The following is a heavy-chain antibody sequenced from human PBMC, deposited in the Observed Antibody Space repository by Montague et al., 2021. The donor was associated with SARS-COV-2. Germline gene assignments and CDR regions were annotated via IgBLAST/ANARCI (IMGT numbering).Heavy chain of an antibody. D-gene: IGHD3-3*01. CDR1: GGSFSGYY. J-gene: IGHJ3*02. CDR3: ARVPRNYDFWSGFYDAFDI. CDR2: INHSGST. V-gene: IGHV4-34*01. Sequence: SETLSLTCAVYGGSFSGYYWSWIRQPPGKGLEWIGEINHSGSTNYNPSLKSRVTISVDTSRNQFSLKLSSVTAADTAVYYCARVPRNYDFWSGFYDAFDIWGQGKMVTVSS.